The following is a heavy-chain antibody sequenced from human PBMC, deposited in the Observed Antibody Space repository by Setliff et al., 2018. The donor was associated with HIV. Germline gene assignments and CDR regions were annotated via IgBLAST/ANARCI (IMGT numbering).Heavy chain of an antibody. CDR1: EYMILAYK. Sequence: GASVKVSCKATEYMILAYKMNWVRQAPGQGLECIGRISPNNGAAEYAPKFQGRVIMTLDTSISTAYLEIPRLTSDDAAVYYCARPRVFDSFDVWGQGTMVTVSS. CDR2: ISPNNGAA. CDR3: ARPRVFDSFDV. V-gene: IGHV1-2*06. J-gene: IGHJ3*01.